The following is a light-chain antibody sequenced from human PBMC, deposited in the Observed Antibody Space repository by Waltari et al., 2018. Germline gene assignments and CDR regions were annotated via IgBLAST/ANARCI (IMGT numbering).Light chain of an antibody. J-gene: IGKJ1*01. CDR2: KVS. CDR1: QSLVHSDGNTY. CDR3: MQGIHCPRS. Sequence: DVVMTQSPLSLPVTLGQPASIYCRSSQSLVHSDGNTYLSWFQQRPGKSPRRLIYKVSNRDSGVPDRFSGSGSGTDFTLKISRVEAEDIAIYYCMQGIHCPRSFGQGTKVEIE. V-gene: IGKV2-30*02.